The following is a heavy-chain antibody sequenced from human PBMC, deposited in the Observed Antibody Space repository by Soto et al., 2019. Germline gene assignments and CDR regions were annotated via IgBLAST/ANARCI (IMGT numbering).Heavy chain of an antibody. CDR2: ITSSGYYM. CDR1: GFTFSSYN. J-gene: IGHJ6*02. V-gene: IGHV3-21*01. D-gene: IGHD1-1*01. CDR3: ARVERDYYAMDV. Sequence: EVQLVESGGGLVKPGGSLRLSCAAFGFTFSSYNMNWVRQAPGKGLEWVSLITSSGYYMYYADSLKGRFTISRDNAKNSVYRQMNSLRAEDTAVYYCARVERDYYAMDVWGQGTTVTVSS.